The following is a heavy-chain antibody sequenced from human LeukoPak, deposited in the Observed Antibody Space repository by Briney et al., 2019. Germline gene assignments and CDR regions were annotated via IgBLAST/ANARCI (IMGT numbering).Heavy chain of an antibody. J-gene: IGHJ4*02. V-gene: IGHV4-59*01. CDR1: GGSISSYY. Sequence: SETLSLTCTVSGGSISSYYWSWIRQPPGKGLEWIGYIYYSGSTNYNPSLKSRVTISVDTSKNQFSLKLSSVTAADTAVYYRARRDILTGACDYWGQGTLVTVSS. D-gene: IGHD3-9*01. CDR2: IYYSGST. CDR3: ARRDILTGACDY.